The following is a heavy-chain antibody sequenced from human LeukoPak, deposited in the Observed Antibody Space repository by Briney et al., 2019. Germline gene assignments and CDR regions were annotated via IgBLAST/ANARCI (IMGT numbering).Heavy chain of an antibody. D-gene: IGHD5/OR15-5a*01. CDR3: AKQGVSVGDYFDY. CDR2: ISGSGGST. J-gene: IGHJ4*02. V-gene: IGHV3-23*01. Sequence: GGSLRLSCAASGFTFSSYAMSWVRQAPGKGREWVSAISGSGGSTYYADSVKGRFTISRDNSKNTLYLQMNSLRAEDTAVYYCAKQGVSVGDYFDYWGQGTLVTVSS. CDR1: GFTFSSYA.